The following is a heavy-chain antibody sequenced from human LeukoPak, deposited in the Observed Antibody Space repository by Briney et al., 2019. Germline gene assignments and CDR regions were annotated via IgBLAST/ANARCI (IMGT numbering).Heavy chain of an antibody. CDR1: GGSVRSGGYY. CDR3: ARGRAAGDFDY. CDR2: IHDTGNT. Sequence: PSETLSLTCAVPGGSVRSGGYYWTWIRQPPGKGLECIGHIHDTGNTYYNPSFRSRVTISVDRAKNQFSLNLTSVAATDTAVYYCARGRAAGDFDYWGLGSLVIVSS. D-gene: IGHD6-13*01. J-gene: IGHJ4*02. V-gene: IGHV4-30-2*01.